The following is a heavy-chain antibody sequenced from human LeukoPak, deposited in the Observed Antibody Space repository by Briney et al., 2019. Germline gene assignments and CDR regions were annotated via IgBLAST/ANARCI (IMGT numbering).Heavy chain of an antibody. V-gene: IGHV3-48*01. CDR2: ISSSSTI. D-gene: IGHD5-18*01. J-gene: IGHJ4*02. CDR3: ARGMDTAMVNFDY. Sequence: GGSLRLSCAASGFTFSSYSMNWVSQAPGKGLEWVSYISSSSTIYYADSVKGRFTISRDNAKNSLYLQMNSLRAEDTVVYYCARGMDTAMVNFDYWGQGTLVTVSS. CDR1: GFTFSSYS.